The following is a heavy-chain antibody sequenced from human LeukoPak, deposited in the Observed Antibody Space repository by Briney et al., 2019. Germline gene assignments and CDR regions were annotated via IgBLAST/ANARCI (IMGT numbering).Heavy chain of an antibody. J-gene: IGHJ4*02. CDR1: GGSISSGGYY. V-gene: IGHV4-61*08. CDR2: IYYSGST. CDR3: ARLGQLWLTIDY. D-gene: IGHD5-18*01. Sequence: PSETLSLTCTVSGGSISSGGYYWSWIRQHPGKGLEWTGYIYYSGSTNYNPSLKSRVTISVDTSKNQFSLKLSSVTAADTAVYYCARLGQLWLTIDYWGQGALVTVSS.